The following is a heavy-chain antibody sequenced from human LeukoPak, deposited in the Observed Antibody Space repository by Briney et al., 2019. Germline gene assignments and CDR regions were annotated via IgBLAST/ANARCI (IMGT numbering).Heavy chain of an antibody. V-gene: IGHV3-49*03. CDR1: GFTFGDYA. J-gene: IGHJ5*02. CDR3: TRANYGDYGLNWFDP. D-gene: IGHD4-17*01. Sequence: PGRSLRLSCTASGFTFGDYAMSWFRQAPGKGLEWVGFIRSKAYGGTTEYAASVKGRFTISRDDSKSIAYLQMNSLKTEDAAVYYCTRANYGDYGLNWFDPWGQGTLVTVSS. CDR2: IRSKAYGGTT.